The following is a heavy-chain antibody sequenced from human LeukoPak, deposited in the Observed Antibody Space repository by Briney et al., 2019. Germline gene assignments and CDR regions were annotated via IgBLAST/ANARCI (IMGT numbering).Heavy chain of an antibody. Sequence: PPGGSRRLSCPASGFTFISYTMHWVRKAPGKGLASVSYISSSSTTIYYADSVKGRFTISRDNAKNSLYLQMNSLSDEDTAVYYCTRDRSTWLFDYWGQGTQVTVSS. CDR1: GFTFISYT. CDR3: TRDRSTWLFDY. CDR2: ISSSSTTI. D-gene: IGHD6-13*01. V-gene: IGHV3-48*02. J-gene: IGHJ4*02.